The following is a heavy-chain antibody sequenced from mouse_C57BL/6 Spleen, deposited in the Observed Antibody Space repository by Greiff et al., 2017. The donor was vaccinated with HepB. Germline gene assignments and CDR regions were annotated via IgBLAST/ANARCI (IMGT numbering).Heavy chain of an antibody. CDR1: GYTFTSYW. Sequence: QVQLQQPGAELVKPGDSVKLSCKASGYTFTSYWMHWVKQRPGQGLEWIGMVHPNSGSTNYNEKFKSKATLTVDKSSSKAYMHLSSRTSEDSAVYYCAREDYSPSFAYWGQGTLVTVSA. V-gene: IGHV1-64*01. D-gene: IGHD2-12*01. CDR2: VHPNSGST. CDR3: AREDYSPSFAY. J-gene: IGHJ3*01.